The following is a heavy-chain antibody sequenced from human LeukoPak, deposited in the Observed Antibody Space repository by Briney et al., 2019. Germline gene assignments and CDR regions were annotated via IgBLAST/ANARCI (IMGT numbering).Heavy chain of an antibody. CDR3: ARGPLYDF. J-gene: IGHJ4*02. Sequence: AASVKVSCKASGYMFISYGISWVRQAPGQGLEWMGWISAYNGNTKYAQNLQGRVTMSTDTSTTTAYMELRSLRSDDTAVYYCARGPLYDFWGQGTLVTVSS. CDR2: ISAYNGNT. CDR1: GYMFISYG. V-gene: IGHV1-18*01.